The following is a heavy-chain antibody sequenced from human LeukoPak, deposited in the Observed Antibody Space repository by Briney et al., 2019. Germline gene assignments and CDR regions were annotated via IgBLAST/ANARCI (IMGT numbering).Heavy chain of an antibody. D-gene: IGHD3-9*01. CDR3: ARLRYCDN. V-gene: IGHV4-59*11. Sequence: PSETLSLTCTVSGGSISSHYWSWIRQPPGKGLEWIGYIYYSGSTNYNPSLKSRVTISIDTSKNQFSLKLSSVTAADTAVYYCARLRYCDNWGQGTLVTVSS. CDR2: IYYSGST. J-gene: IGHJ4*02. CDR1: GGSISSHY.